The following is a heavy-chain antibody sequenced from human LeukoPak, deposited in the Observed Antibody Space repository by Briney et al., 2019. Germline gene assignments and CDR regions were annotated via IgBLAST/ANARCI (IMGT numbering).Heavy chain of an antibody. V-gene: IGHV4-59*12. D-gene: IGHD1-26*01. CDR1: GGSIRSYY. CDR2: ISYSGTT. J-gene: IGHJ4*02. Sequence: SETLSLTCTVSGGSIRSYYWSWIRQPPGKGLEWIGYISYSGTTNYNPSPKSRVTISVDTSKNQFSLKLSSVTAADTAVYYCARGRSGSYREDYWGQGTLVTVSS. CDR3: ARGRSGSYREDY.